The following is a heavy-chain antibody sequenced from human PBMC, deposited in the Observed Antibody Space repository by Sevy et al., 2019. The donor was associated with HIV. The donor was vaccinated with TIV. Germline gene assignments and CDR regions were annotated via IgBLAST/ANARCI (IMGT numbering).Heavy chain of an antibody. CDR3: TRLPLSCSGGSCHGT. CDR2: IRSKANSYAT. V-gene: IGHV3-73*01. D-gene: IGHD2-15*01. CDR1: GFTFSDSA. J-gene: IGHJ5*02. Sequence: GGSLRLSCAASGFTFSDSAMHWVRQASGKGLEWVGRIRSKANSYATAYAASVKGRFTISRDDSKNTAYLQMNSLKTEDTAVYYCTRLPLSCSGGSCHGTWGQGTLVTVSS.